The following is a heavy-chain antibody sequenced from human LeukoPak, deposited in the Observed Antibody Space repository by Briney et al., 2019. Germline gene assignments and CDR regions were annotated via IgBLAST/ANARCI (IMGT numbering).Heavy chain of an antibody. V-gene: IGHV3-23*01. CDR1: GFTFRSYA. CDR2: ISGRGGST. Sequence: GGSLRLSCAASGFTFRSYAMSWVREAPGKGLEGVSGISGRGGSTYYADSGKGRFTISRDNSKSTLFLQMNSLRAEDTAVYYCAKKEIAEAFDYWGQGTLVTVSS. CDR3: AKKEIAEAFDY. J-gene: IGHJ4*02. D-gene: IGHD6-13*01.